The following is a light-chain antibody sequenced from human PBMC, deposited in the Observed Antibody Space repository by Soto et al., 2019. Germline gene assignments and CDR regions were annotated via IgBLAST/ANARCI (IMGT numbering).Light chain of an antibody. J-gene: IGKJ3*01. Sequence: EIVLTQSPATLSLSPGERATLSCRASQSVSSNHLAWYQQKSGQAPRLLVYGASSRATGIPDRFSGSGSGTDFTLTITGLEPEDFAVYYCQQYGSSPFNFGPGTKVDIK. V-gene: IGKV3-20*01. CDR3: QQYGSSPFN. CDR2: GAS. CDR1: QSVSSNH.